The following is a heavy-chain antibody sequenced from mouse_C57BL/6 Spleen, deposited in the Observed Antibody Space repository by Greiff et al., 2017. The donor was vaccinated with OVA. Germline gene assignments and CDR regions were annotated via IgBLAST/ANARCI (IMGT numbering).Heavy chain of an antibody. CDR1: GYAFSSSW. Sequence: VKLVESGPELVKPGASVKISCKASGYAFSSSWMNWVKQRPGKGLEWIGRIYPGDGDTNYNGKFKGKATLTADKSSSTAYMQLSSLTSEDSAVYFCARANWDASYYFDYWGQGTTLTVSS. CDR3: ARANWDASYYFDY. CDR2: IYPGDGDT. V-gene: IGHV1-82*01. D-gene: IGHD4-1*01. J-gene: IGHJ2*01.